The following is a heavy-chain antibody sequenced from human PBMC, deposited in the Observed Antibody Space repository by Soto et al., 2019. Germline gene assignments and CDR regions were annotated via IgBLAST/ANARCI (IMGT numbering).Heavy chain of an antibody. V-gene: IGHV1-3*01. CDR3: ARGNATVTTFAFDY. J-gene: IGHJ4*02. D-gene: IGHD4-17*01. Sequence: QVQLVQSGAEVKKPGASVKVSCKASGYTFTSYAMHWVRQAPGQRLEWMGWINAGNGNTKYSQKFQGRVTITRDTSASTAYMELISLRSEDTAVYYCARGNATVTTFAFDYWGQGTLDTVSS. CDR1: GYTFTSYA. CDR2: INAGNGNT.